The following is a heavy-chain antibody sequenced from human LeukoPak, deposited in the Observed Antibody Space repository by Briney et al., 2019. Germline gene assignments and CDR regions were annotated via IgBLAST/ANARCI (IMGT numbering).Heavy chain of an antibody. J-gene: IGHJ6*01. CDR1: GFTFSSYG. Sequence: GGSLRLSCAASGFTFSSYGMHWVRQAPGKGLEWVAVISYDGSNKYYADSVKGRFTISRDNAKNSLYLQMNSLRAEDTAVYYCARDWDGDYGMDVWGQGTTVTVSS. V-gene: IGHV3-33*05. CDR3: ARDWDGDYGMDV. D-gene: IGHD4-17*01. CDR2: ISYDGSNK.